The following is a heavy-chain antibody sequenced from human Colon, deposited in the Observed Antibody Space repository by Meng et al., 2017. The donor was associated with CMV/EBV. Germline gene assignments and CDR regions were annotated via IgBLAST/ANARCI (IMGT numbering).Heavy chain of an antibody. J-gene: IGHJ6*02. V-gene: IGHV3-48*02. CDR2: ISSSSSTI. CDR3: ARDRSIMITSGATHGMDV. Sequence: GGSLRLSCAASGFTFSNYGINWVRQAPGKGPEWVAFISSSSSTIFYADSVQGRFTISRENAKNSLFLQMDSLRDEDTAVYYCARDRSIMITSGATHGMDVWGQGTTVTVSS. CDR1: GFTFSNYG. D-gene: IGHD3-16*01.